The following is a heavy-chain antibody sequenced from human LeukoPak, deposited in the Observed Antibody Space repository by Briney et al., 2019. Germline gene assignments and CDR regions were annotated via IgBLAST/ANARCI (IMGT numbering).Heavy chain of an antibody. V-gene: IGHV4-59*01. D-gene: IGHD3-16*01. CDR1: GGSISSYY. CDR2: IYYSGST. CDR3: ARDLDYYVSAGLGY. J-gene: IGHJ4*02. Sequence: PSETLSLTCTVSGGSISSYYWSWIRQPPGKGLEWIGYIYYSGSTNYNPSLKSRVTISVDTSKNQFSLKLSSVAAADTAVYYCARDLDYYVSAGLGYWGQGTLVTVSS.